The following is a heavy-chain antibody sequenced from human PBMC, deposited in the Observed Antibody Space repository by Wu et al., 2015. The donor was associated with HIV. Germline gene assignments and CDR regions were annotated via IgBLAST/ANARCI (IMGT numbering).Heavy chain of an antibody. Sequence: QVQLVQSGAEVKKPGASVKVSCKASGYTFTGYYMHWVRQAPGQGLEWVGRLNPNTGGADSAQKFQGRVTMARDTSINTAYLDLSRLRLDDTAVYFCASGIQAGGANYWGQGNPGHRLL. V-gene: IGHV1-2*02. J-gene: IGHJ4*02. CDR3: ASGIQAGGANY. CDR1: GYTFTGYY. CDR2: LNPNTGGA. D-gene: IGHD2-21*01.